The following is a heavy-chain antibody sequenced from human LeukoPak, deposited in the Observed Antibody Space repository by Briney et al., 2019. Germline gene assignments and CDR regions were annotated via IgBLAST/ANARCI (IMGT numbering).Heavy chain of an antibody. Sequence: ASVKVSCKASGYTFTSYGISWVRQAPGQGLEWMGWISAYNGNTNYAQKLQGRVTMTTDTSTNTAYMELRSLRSDDTAVYYCASGYCSSTSCSYFDYWGQGTLVTVSS. CDR3: ASGYCSSTSCSYFDY. V-gene: IGHV1-18*01. J-gene: IGHJ4*02. CDR2: ISAYNGNT. CDR1: GYTFTSYG. D-gene: IGHD2-2*03.